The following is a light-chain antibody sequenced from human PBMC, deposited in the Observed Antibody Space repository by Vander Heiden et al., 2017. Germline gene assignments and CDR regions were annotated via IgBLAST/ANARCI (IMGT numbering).Light chain of an antibody. Sequence: SYELTQPPSVPVSPGQTATITCPGDKWEDKYAYWYQQKPGQSPVMVIYQNNQRPSGIPERFSGSNSGNTATLTISGTQIMDEADYYCQAWDSSTVVFGGGTKLTVL. J-gene: IGLJ2*01. V-gene: IGLV3-1*01. CDR3: QAWDSSTVV. CDR2: QNN. CDR1: KWEDKY.